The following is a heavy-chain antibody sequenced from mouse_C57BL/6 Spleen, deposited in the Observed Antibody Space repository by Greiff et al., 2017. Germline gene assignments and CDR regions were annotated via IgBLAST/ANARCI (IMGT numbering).Heavy chain of an antibody. CDR1: GFTFSDFY. V-gene: IGHV7-1*01. J-gene: IGHJ1*03. Sequence: EVKVVESGGGLVQSGRSLRLSCATSGFTFSDFYMEWVRQAPGKGLEWIAASRNKANDYTTEYSASVKGRFIVSRDTSQSILYLQMNALRAEDTAIVYCARDHNGSSHFDVWGTGTTVTVSS. D-gene: IGHD1-1*01. CDR3: ARDHNGSSHFDV. CDR2: SRNKANDYTT.